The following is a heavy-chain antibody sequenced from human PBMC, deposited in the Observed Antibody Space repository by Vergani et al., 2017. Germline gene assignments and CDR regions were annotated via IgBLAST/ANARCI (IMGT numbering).Heavy chain of an antibody. V-gene: IGHV1-2*02. D-gene: IGHD6-19*01. CDR2: INPNSGGT. CDR3: ARARRQWLVRGIRGDFDY. CDR1: GYTFTGYY. J-gene: IGHJ4*02. Sequence: QVQLVQSGAEVKKPGASVKVSCKASGYTFTGYYMHWVRQAPGHGLEWMGWINPNSGGTNYAQKFQGRVTMTRDTSISTAYMKLSRLISDDTTVYYCARARRQWLVRGIRGDFDYWGQGTLVSVSS.